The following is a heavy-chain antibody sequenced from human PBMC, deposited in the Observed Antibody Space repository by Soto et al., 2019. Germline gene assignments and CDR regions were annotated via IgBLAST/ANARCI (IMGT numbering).Heavy chain of an antibody. J-gene: IGHJ6*02. CDR1: GGTFSSYT. CDR2: IIPILGIA. CDR3: AKKRLQPQLDDYYYYGMDV. Sequence: QVQLVQSGAEVKKPGSSVKVSCKASGGTFSSYTISWVRQAPGQGLEWMGRIIPILGIANYAQKFQGRVTITADKSTSTDYMELSSLRSEDTDVYYCAKKRLQPQLDDYYYYGMDVWGQGTTVTVSS. D-gene: IGHD6-13*01. V-gene: IGHV1-69*02.